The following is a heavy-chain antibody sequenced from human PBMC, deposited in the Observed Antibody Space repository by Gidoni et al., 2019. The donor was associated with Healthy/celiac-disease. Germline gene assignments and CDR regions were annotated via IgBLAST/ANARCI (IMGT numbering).Heavy chain of an antibody. J-gene: IGHJ4*02. CDR2: ISWNSGSI. D-gene: IGHD3-10*01. CDR3: AKDIGGSGMGVR. CDR1: GFTFDDYA. V-gene: IGHV3-9*01. Sequence: EVQLVESGGGLVQPGRSLRLSCAASGFTFDDYAMDWVRQAPGKGLEWVSGISWNSGSIGYADSVKGRFTISRDNAKNSLYLQMNSLRAEDTALYYCAKDIGGSGMGVRWGQGTLVTVSS.